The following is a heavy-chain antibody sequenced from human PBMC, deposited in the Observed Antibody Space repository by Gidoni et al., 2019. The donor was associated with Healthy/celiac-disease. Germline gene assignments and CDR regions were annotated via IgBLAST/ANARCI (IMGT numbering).Heavy chain of an antibody. V-gene: IGHV3-23*01. CDR3: AKVLIGERSSGWFDP. D-gene: IGHD6-19*01. Sequence: EVQLLESGGGLVQPGGSLRLSCAASGFTFSSYAMGWVRQAPGKGLEWVSAISGSGGSTYYADSVKGRFTISRDNSKNTLYLQMNSLRAEDTAVYYCAKVLIGERSSGWFDPWGQGTLVTVSS. CDR1: GFTFSSYA. J-gene: IGHJ5*02. CDR2: ISGSGGST.